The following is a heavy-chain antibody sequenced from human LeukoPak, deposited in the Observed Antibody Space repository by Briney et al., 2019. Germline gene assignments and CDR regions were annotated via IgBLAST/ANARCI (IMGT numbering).Heavy chain of an antibody. V-gene: IGHV3-30-3*01. J-gene: IGHJ2*01. CDR3: ARDGDGYSNYGYFDL. Sequence: PGGSLRLSCAASGFTFSSYAMHWGRQAPGKGVEWVAVISYDGSNKYYADSVKGRFTISRDNSKNTLYLQMNSLRAEDTAVYYCARDGDGYSNYGYFDLWGRGTLVTVSS. CDR1: GFTFSSYA. D-gene: IGHD4-11*01. CDR2: ISYDGSNK.